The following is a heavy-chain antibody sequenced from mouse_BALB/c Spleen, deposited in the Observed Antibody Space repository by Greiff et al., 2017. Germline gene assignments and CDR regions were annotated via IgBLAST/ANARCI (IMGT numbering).Heavy chain of an antibody. J-gene: IGHJ3*01. Sequence: QVQLQQSGAELVRPGSSVKISCKASGYAFSSYWMNWVKQRPGQGLEWIGQIYPGDGDTNYNGKFKGKATLTADKSSSTAYMQLSSLTSEDSAVYFCARGDYDRVFAYWGQGTLVTVSA. D-gene: IGHD2-4*01. V-gene: IGHV1-80*01. CDR1: GYAFSSYW. CDR2: IYPGDGDT. CDR3: ARGDYDRVFAY.